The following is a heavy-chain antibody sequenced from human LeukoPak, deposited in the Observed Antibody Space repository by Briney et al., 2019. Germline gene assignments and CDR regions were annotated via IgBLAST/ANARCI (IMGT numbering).Heavy chain of an antibody. CDR3: ARRLTWSQSLDY. CDR2: INHSENT. CDR1: GGSFSGYY. V-gene: IGHV4-34*01. Sequence: SETLSLTCAVYGGSFSGYYWSWIRQPPGKGLEWIGEINHSENTNYNPSLKSRVTISVDTSKIQFSLILSSVTAADTAVYYCARRLTWSQSLDYWGQGTLVTVSS. J-gene: IGHJ4*02. D-gene: IGHD1-14*01.